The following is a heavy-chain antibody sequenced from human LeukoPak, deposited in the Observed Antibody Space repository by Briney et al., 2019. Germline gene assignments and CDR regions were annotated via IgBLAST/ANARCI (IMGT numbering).Heavy chain of an antibody. J-gene: IGHJ6*02. V-gene: IGHV3-48*03. Sequence: GGSLRLSCAASGFTFSGYEMNWVRQAPGKGLEWVSYISDSGSTVYYADSVKGRFTISRDNAKNSLYLQMNSLRVEDTAVYYCARSTAYVSGSYQNGMDVWGQGTTVTVSS. CDR1: GFTFSGYE. CDR2: ISDSGSTV. CDR3: ARSTAYVSGSYQNGMDV. D-gene: IGHD3-10*01.